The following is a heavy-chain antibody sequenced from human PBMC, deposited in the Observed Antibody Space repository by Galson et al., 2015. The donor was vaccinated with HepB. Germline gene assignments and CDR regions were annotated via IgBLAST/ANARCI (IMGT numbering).Heavy chain of an antibody. CDR3: AKGEHYYDSSGYPFDY. Sequence: LRLSCAASGFTFSSYGMHWVRQAPGKGLEWVAVISYDGSNKYYADSVKGRFTISRDNSKNTLYLQMNSLRAEDTAVYYCAKGEHYYDSSGYPFDYWGQGTLVTVSS. V-gene: IGHV3-30*18. CDR2: ISYDGSNK. D-gene: IGHD3-22*01. CDR1: GFTFSSYG. J-gene: IGHJ4*02.